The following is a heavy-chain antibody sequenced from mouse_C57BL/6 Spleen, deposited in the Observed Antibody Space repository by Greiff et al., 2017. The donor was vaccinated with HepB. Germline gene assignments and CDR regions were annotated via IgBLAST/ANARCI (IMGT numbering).Heavy chain of an antibody. CDR2: IYPGSGCT. Sequence: VQLQQPGAELVKPGASVKMSCKASGYTFTSYWITWVKQRPGQGLEWIGDIYPGSGCTNYNEKFKSKATLTVDTSSSTAYMQLSSLTSEDSAVYYCARRRVYFGSSYFDYWGQGTTLTVSS. CDR1: GYTFTSYW. V-gene: IGHV1-55*01. CDR3: ARRRVYFGSSYFDY. J-gene: IGHJ2*01. D-gene: IGHD1-1*01.